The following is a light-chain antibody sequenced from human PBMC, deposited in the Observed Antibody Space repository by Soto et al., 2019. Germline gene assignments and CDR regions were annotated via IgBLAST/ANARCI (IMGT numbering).Light chain of an antibody. J-gene: IGLJ3*02. CDR1: SSNIGAGYD. Sequence: QPVLTQPPSVSGAPGQRVTISCTGSSSNIGAGYDVHWYQQLPGTAPKLLIYGNSNRPSGVPDRFSGSKSGTSASLAITGLQAEDEADYYCTSYASSILWVFGGGTKLTVL. CDR3: TSYASSILWV. CDR2: GNS. V-gene: IGLV1-40*01.